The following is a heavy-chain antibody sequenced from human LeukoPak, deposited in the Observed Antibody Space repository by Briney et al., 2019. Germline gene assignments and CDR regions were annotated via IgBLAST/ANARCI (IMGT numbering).Heavy chain of an antibody. D-gene: IGHD2-21*01. CDR3: ATDPAYCGGDCYWVY. Sequence: ASVKVSCKVSGYTLTELSMHWVRQAPGKGLEWMGGFDPEDGVTIYAQKFQGRVTMTEDTSTDTAYMELSSLRSEDTAVYYCATDPAYCGGDCYWVYWGQGTLVTVSS. CDR1: GYTLTELS. V-gene: IGHV1-24*01. CDR2: FDPEDGVT. J-gene: IGHJ4*02.